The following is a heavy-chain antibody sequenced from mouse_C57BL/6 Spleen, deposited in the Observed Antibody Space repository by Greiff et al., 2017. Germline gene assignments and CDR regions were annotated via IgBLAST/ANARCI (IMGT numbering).Heavy chain of an antibody. CDR2: IDPSDSYT. CDR1: GYTFTSYW. J-gene: IGHJ3*01. CDR3: ARKGDYDRFAY. V-gene: IGHV1-69*01. D-gene: IGHD2-4*01. Sequence: QVQLQQPGAELVMPGASVKLSCKASGYTFTSYWMHWVKQRPGQGLEWIGEIDPSDSYTNYNQKFKGKSTLTVDKSSSTAYMQRSSLTSEDSAVYYCARKGDYDRFAYWGQGTLVTVSA.